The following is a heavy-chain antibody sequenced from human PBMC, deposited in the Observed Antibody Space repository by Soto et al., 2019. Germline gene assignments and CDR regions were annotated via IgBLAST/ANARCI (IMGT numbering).Heavy chain of an antibody. CDR2: IYYSGST. V-gene: IGHV4-59*01. D-gene: IGHD5-12*01. J-gene: IGHJ6*01. CDR3: VSSRRRPTIYYSG. Sequence: NGLEWIGYIYYSGSTNYNPSLKSRVTISVDTSKNQFSLKLSSVTAADTAVYFCVSSRRRPTIYYSG.